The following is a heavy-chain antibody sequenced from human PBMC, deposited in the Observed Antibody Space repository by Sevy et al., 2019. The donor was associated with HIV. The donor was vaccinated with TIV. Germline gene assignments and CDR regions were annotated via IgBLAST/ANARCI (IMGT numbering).Heavy chain of an antibody. CDR2: IYHSGSI. CDR3: ARGGGGYCSSTSCHVDY. CDR1: GGSISSSNW. J-gene: IGHJ4*02. V-gene: IGHV4-4*02. D-gene: IGHD2-2*03. Sequence: SETLSLTCTVSGGSISSSNWWNWVRQPPGKGLEWIGEIYHSGSINRNPSLKRRVTISLDKSKNQFSLKLSSVTAADTAVYYCARGGGGYCSSTSCHVDYWGQGTLVTVSS.